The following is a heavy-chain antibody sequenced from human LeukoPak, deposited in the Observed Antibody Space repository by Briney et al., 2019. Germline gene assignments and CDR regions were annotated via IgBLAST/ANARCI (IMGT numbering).Heavy chain of an antibody. V-gene: IGHV1-2*02. Sequence: GASVKVSCKASGYTFTGYYMHWVRQAPGQELEWMGWINPNSGGTNYAQKFQGRVTMTRDTSISTAYMELSRLRSDDTAVYYCARGRMGIAAAGMGYWGQGTLVTVSS. CDR2: INPNSGGT. CDR3: ARGRMGIAAAGMGY. D-gene: IGHD6-13*01. CDR1: GYTFTGYY. J-gene: IGHJ4*02.